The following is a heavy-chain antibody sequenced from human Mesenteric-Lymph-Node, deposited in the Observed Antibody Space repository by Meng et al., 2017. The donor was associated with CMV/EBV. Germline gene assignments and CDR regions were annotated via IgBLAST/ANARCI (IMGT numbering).Heavy chain of an antibody. CDR2: IGGSRGST. CDR1: GFIFSSFA. CDR3: GKDRGMAVAGPGVVDY. Sequence: GESLKISCAASGFIFSSFAMTWVRQAPGKGLEWISTIGGSRGSTYYADSAKGRFTISRDNSKNMLYLQMNSLSVEDTAVYYCGKDRGMAVAGPGVVDYWGQGTLVTVSS. J-gene: IGHJ4*02. D-gene: IGHD6-19*01. V-gene: IGHV3-23*01.